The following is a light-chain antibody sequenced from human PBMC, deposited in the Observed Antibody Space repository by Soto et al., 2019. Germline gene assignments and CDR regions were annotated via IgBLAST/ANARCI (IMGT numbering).Light chain of an antibody. Sequence: QSALTQPASVYGSPGQSITISCTGTSSDVGGYNSVSWYQQHPRTAPKLMIYDVSNRPSGVSNRFSGSKAGNTASLTVSGLQAEDEADYYCSSYAGSNNFVFGGGTKLTVL. J-gene: IGLJ2*01. V-gene: IGLV2-14*01. CDR3: SSYAGSNNFV. CDR2: DVS. CDR1: SSDVGGYNS.